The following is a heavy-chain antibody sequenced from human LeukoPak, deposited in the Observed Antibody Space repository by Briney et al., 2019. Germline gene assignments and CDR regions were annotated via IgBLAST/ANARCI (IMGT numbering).Heavy chain of an antibody. D-gene: IGHD4-11*01. CDR1: GYTFTSYY. Sequence: ASVKVSCKASGYTFTSYYIHWVRQAPGQGLEWMGIINPIGGTTDYARKFQGRVTMTRDTSTSTVYMELSSLGSEDTAVYYCARQQGLQNLNFDYWGQGALVTVSS. V-gene: IGHV1-46*01. CDR2: INPIGGTT. CDR3: ARQQGLQNLNFDY. J-gene: IGHJ4*02.